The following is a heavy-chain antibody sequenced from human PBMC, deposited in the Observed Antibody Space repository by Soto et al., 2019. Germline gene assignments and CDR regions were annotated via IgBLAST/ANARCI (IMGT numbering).Heavy chain of an antibody. CDR2: IYHSGST. CDR3: ARSYYDFWSGYFQGYYYYYYMDV. CDR1: SGSISSSNW. D-gene: IGHD3-3*01. J-gene: IGHJ6*03. V-gene: IGHV4-4*02. Sequence: SETLSLTCAVSSGSISSSNWWSWVRQPPGKGLEWIGEIYHSGSTNYNPSLKSRVTISVDKSKNQFSLKLSSVTAADTAVYYCARSYYDFWSGYFQGYYYYYYMDVWGKGTTVTVSS.